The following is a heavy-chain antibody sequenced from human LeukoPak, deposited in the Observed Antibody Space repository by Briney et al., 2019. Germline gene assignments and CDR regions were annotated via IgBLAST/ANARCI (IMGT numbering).Heavy chain of an antibody. J-gene: IGHJ6*02. CDR2: ISSSSSYI. V-gene: IGHV3-21*01. CDR1: GFTFSSYS. D-gene: IGHD6-13*01. CDR3: ARNTRTGYSSSWYSALSGDYYYGMDV. Sequence: PGGSLRLSCAASGFTFSSYSMNWVRKAPGKGLEWVSSISSSSSYIYYADSVKGRFTISRDNAKNSLYLQMNSLRAEDTAVYYCARNTRTGYSSSWYSALSGDYYYGMDVWGQGTTVTVSS.